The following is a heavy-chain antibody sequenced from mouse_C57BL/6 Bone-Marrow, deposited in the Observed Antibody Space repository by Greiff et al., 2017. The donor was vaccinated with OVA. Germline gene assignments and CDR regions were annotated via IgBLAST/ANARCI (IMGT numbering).Heavy chain of an antibody. CDR2: IDPENGDT. Sequence: EVKLQQSGAELVRPGASVKLSCTASGFNIKDDYMHWVKQRPEQGLEWIGWIDPENGDTEYASKFQGKATITADTSSNTAYLQLSSLTSEDTAVYYCTRLRPYWYFDVWGTGTTVTVSS. J-gene: IGHJ1*03. D-gene: IGHD2-4*01. CDR1: GFNIKDDY. V-gene: IGHV14-4*01. CDR3: TRLRPYWYFDV.